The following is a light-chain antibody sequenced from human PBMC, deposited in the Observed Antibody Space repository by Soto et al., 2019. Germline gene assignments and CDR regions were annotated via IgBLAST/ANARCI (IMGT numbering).Light chain of an antibody. CDR2: DSS. V-gene: IGKV3-11*01. CDR3: QHRSIWPPA. CDR1: QSVGTY. Sequence: EIVMTHSPATLSLSPGERATLSCWASQSVGTYLAWYQQKPGQAPRLLIYDSSKRAADIPARFSGSGSGTDFTLTISSLEPEDFAVYYCQHRSIWPPAFGGGTKVEIK. J-gene: IGKJ4*01.